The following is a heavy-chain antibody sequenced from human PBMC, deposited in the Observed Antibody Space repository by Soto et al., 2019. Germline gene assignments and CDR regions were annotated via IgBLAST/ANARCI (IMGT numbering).Heavy chain of an antibody. J-gene: IGHJ4*02. Sequence: PSETLSLTCTVSGGSVHNGSYYWSWLRQPPGKGLEWIGCIYYTGTTNYNPSLKSHVTISVDTSKNQFSLKVKSVSAADTAVYFCARNSRGYIYGYYFDSWGQGTLVTVS. CDR2: IYYTGTT. V-gene: IGHV4-61*01. D-gene: IGHD5-18*01. CDR3: ARNSRGYIYGYYFDS. CDR1: GGSVHNGSYY.